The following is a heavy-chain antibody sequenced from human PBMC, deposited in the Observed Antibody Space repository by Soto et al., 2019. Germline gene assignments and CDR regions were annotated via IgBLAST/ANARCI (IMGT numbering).Heavy chain of an antibody. CDR1: GYTFTSYG. Sequence: ASVKVSCKASGYTFTSYGISWVRQAPGQGLEWMGWISANNGNTNYAQKFQGRVTMTTDTSTSTAYMELRSLRSDDTTVYYCAKDQGGHYYDTGAFDIWGQGTMVTVSS. D-gene: IGHD3-22*01. J-gene: IGHJ3*02. CDR2: ISANNGNT. CDR3: AKDQGGHYYDTGAFDI. V-gene: IGHV1-18*01.